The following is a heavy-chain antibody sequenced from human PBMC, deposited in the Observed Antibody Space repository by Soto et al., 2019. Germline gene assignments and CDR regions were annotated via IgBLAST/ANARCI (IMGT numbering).Heavy chain of an antibody. J-gene: IGHJ4*02. CDR2: IIPILGIA. D-gene: IGHD6-13*01. Sequence: GASVKVSCKASGGTFSSYTISWVRQAPGQGLEWMGRIIPILGIANYAQKFQGRVTITADKSTSTAYMELSSLRSEDTAVYYCAREGSSWSPLFDYWGQGTLVTVSS. CDR3: AREGSSWSPLFDY. V-gene: IGHV1-69*04. CDR1: GGTFSSYT.